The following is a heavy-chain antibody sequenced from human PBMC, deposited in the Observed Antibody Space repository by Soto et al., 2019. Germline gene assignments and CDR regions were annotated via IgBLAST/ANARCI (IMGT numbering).Heavy chain of an antibody. D-gene: IGHD6-6*01. J-gene: IGHJ6*02. CDR3: ARDEYSSPRAFYYGMDV. Sequence: QVQLVQSGAEVKKPGASVKVSCKASGYTFTSYGISWVRQAPGQGLEWRGWISAYNDNTNYAQKLQGRVTMTTDTSTSTAYMELRSLRSNDTAVYYCARDEYSSPRAFYYGMDVSGQGTTVTVSS. V-gene: IGHV1-18*01. CDR1: GYTFTSYG. CDR2: ISAYNDNT.